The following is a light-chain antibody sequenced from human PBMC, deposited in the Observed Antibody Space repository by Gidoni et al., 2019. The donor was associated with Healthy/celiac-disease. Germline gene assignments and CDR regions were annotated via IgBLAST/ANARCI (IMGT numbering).Light chain of an antibody. CDR3: QQYNNLPPT. J-gene: IGKJ1*01. CDR1: QSVSSN. CDR2: GAS. Sequence: IVMTQSPATLSVSPGERATLYCRDRQSVSSNLAWFQQKPGQAPRLLIYGASTRGTGIPARFSGSGSGTEFTLTISSLQSEDFAVYYCQQYNNLPPTFGQGTKVEIK. V-gene: IGKV3-15*01.